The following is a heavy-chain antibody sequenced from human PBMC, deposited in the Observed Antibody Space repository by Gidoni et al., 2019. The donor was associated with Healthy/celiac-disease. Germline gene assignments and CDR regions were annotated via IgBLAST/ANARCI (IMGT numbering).Heavy chain of an antibody. V-gene: IGHV3-33*01. CDR2: IWYDGSNK. CDR3: ARDGWLVATIYYFDY. J-gene: IGHJ4*02. CDR1: GFTFSSYG. D-gene: IGHD5-12*01. Sequence: QVQLVGSGGGVVQPGRSLRLSCAASGFTFSSYGMHWVRQAPGKGLEWVAVIWYDGSNKYYADSVKGRFTISRDNSKNTLYLQMNSLRAEDTAVYYCARDGWLVATIYYFDYWGQGTLVTVSS.